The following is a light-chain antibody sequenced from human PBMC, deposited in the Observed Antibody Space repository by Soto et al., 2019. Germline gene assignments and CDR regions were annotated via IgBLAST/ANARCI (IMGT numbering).Light chain of an antibody. CDR1: QSLLHSNGYKY. Sequence: DIVMTQSPLSLPVTPGEPASISCRSSQSLLHSNGYKYLDWYLQKPGQSPQLLIYLGSNRASGVPDRFSGSGSGTDFTLKISRVEAEDVGVYYCMQALQTPITFDQGTRLEIK. CDR3: MQALQTPIT. J-gene: IGKJ5*01. V-gene: IGKV2-28*01. CDR2: LGS.